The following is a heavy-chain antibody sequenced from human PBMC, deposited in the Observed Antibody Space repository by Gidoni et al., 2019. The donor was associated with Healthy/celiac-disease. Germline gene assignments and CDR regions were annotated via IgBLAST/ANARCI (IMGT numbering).Heavy chain of an antibody. CDR1: GYSFTSYW. CDR3: ARQGMDYYYGMDV. J-gene: IGHJ6*02. D-gene: IGHD3-10*01. Sequence: EVQLVQSGAEVKKPGESLKISCKGSGYSFTSYWLGWVRQVPGKGLEWMGIIYPGDSDTRYSPSFQGQVTISADKSNSTAYLQWSSLKASDTAMYYCARQGMDYYYGMDVWGQGTTVTVSS. V-gene: IGHV5-51*01. CDR2: IYPGDSDT.